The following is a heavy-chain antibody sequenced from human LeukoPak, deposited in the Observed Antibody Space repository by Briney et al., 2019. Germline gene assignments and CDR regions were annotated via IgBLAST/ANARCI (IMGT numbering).Heavy chain of an antibody. CDR3: ARAPAPVLTGHYKLDH. D-gene: IGHD3-9*01. V-gene: IGHV1-2*02. Sequence: ASVKVSCKTSGYTFTGYYMRWVRQAPGQGLEWMGWIDPNSGGTNYAQSFQDRVTMTRDTSISTAYMELRSLRSDDTAVYYCARAPAPVLTGHYKLDHWGQGTLVTVSS. CDR2: IDPNSGGT. CDR1: GYTFTGYY. J-gene: IGHJ4*02.